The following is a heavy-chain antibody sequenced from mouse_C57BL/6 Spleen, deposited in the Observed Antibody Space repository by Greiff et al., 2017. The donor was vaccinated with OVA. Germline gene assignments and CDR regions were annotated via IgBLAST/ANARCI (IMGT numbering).Heavy chain of an antibody. Sequence: EVQLMESGGGLVQPGGSLSLSCAASGFTFTDYYMSWVRQPPGKALEWLGFIRNKANGYTTEYSASVKGRFTISRDNSQSILYLQMNALRAEDSATYYCARTPMITAPMDDWGQGTSVTVSS. D-gene: IGHD2-4*01. CDR1: GFTFTDYY. J-gene: IGHJ4*01. V-gene: IGHV7-3*01. CDR3: ARTPMITAPMDD. CDR2: IRNKANGYTT.